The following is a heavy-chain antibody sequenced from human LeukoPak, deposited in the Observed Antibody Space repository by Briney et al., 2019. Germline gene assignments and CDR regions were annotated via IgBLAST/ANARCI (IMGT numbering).Heavy chain of an antibody. D-gene: IGHD5-18*01. J-gene: IGHJ4*02. Sequence: SETLSLTCTVSGGSISSYYRSWIRQPPGKGLEWIGYIYYSGSTNYNPSLKSRVTISVDTPKNQFSLKLSSVTAADTAVYYCARDIDGYGYSFDYWGRGTLVTVSS. CDR1: GGSISSYY. V-gene: IGHV4-59*01. CDR3: ARDIDGYGYSFDY. CDR2: IYYSGST.